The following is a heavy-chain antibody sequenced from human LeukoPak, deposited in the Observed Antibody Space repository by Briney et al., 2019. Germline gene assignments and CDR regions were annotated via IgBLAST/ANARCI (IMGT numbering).Heavy chain of an antibody. CDR1: GFTFNNVW. CDR3: ARDHEVGATLTSDY. CDR2: IRSKADAGTTAT. V-gene: IGHV3-15*01. Sequence: PGGSLRVSCAAAGFTFNNVWMSWVRQAPGKGLEWVGRIRSKADAGTTATAYAAPVKGRFTLSRDDSKNTLYLQMNSLRAEDTAVYYCARDHEVGATLTSDYWGQGTLVTVSS. J-gene: IGHJ4*02. D-gene: IGHD1-26*01.